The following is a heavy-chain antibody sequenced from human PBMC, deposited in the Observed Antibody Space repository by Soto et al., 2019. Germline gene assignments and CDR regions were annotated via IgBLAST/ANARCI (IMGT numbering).Heavy chain of an antibody. V-gene: IGHV1-2*02. CDR1: GYTFTGYY. CDR3: ARDKQRGFDY. CDR2: INPNSGGT. D-gene: IGHD3-10*01. Sequence: ASVKVSCKASGYTFTGYYMHWVRQAPGQGLEWMGWINPNSGGTNYAQKFQGRVTMTTDTSTSTAYMELRSLRSDDTAVYYCARDKQRGFDYWGQGTLVTVSS. J-gene: IGHJ4*02.